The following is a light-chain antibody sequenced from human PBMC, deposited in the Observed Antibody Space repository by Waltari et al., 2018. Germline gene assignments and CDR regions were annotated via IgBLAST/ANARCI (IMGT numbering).Light chain of an antibody. Sequence: QSVLTQPPSASGTPGQRVTISCSARRSNIGSNYVYWYQHVPGAAPKLLIYRNNQRPSGVPDRFSGSKSGTSASLAISGLRSEDEADYYCAAWDDSLSRWLLGGGTKLTVL. CDR1: RSNIGSNY. CDR3: AAWDDSLSRWL. J-gene: IGLJ3*02. CDR2: RNN. V-gene: IGLV1-47*01.